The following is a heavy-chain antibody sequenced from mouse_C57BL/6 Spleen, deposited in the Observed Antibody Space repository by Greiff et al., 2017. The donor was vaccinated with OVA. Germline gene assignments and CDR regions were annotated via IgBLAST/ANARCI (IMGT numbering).Heavy chain of an antibody. J-gene: IGHJ1*03. CDR2: IWRGGST. CDR1: GFSLTSYG. Sequence: QVQLKESGPGLVQPSQSLSITCTVSGFSLTSYGVHWVRQSPGKGLEWLGVIWRGGSTDYNAAFISRLGISKENSKSQVFFKMNSRQADDTAIYYCARSYDYDDAFDVWGTGTTVTVSS. D-gene: IGHD2-4*01. CDR3: ARSYDYDDAFDV. V-gene: IGHV2-2*01.